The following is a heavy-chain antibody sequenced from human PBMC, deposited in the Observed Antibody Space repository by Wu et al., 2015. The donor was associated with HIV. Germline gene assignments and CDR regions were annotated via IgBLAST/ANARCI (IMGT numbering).Heavy chain of an antibody. D-gene: IGHD3-22*01. J-gene: IGHJ4*02. CDR1: GGSFSGYG. CDR2: SHPHVLVPP. CDR3: AIDQTYYYDSSGYASLDY. Sequence: QVQLVQSGAEVKKPGSSVKVSCKTSGGSFSGYGLSWVRQAPGQGLEWMGGSHPHVLVPPNYAQSFQGRVTITTDESMTIAYMELSSLKSDDTAVYYCAIDQTYYYDSSGYASLDYWGQGTLVTVSS. V-gene: IGHV1-69*05.